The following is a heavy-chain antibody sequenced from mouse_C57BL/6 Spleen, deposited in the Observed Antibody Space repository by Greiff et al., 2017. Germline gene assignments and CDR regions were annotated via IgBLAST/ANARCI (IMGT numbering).Heavy chain of an antibody. CDR2: IDPSDSYT. Sequence: QVQLQQPGAELVRPGTSVKLSCKASGYTLTSYWMHWVKQRPGQGLEWIGVIDPSDSYTNYNQKFKGKATLTVDTSSSTAYMQLSSLTSEDSAVYYCARRYGNYVGWYFDVWGTGTTVTVSS. CDR3: ARRYGNYVGWYFDV. V-gene: IGHV1-59*01. CDR1: GYTLTSYW. J-gene: IGHJ1*03. D-gene: IGHD2-1*01.